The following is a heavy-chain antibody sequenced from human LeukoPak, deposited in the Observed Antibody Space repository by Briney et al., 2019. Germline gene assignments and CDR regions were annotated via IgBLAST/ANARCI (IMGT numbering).Heavy chain of an antibody. Sequence: PETLSLTCTVSGGSITSYYWSWIRQPPRKGLEWIGYIYYSGSTNYNPSLKSRLTISVDASKNQFSLKLSSVTATDTAVYYCASLTTVTQGYFDSWGQGTLVTVSS. V-gene: IGHV4-59*08. CDR1: GGSITSYY. J-gene: IGHJ4*02. D-gene: IGHD4-17*01. CDR2: IYYSGST. CDR3: ASLTTVTQGYFDS.